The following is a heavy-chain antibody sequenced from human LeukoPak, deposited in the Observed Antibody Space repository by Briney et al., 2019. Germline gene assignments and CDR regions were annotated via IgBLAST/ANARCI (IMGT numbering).Heavy chain of an antibody. D-gene: IGHD6-13*01. CDR1: GYTFTSYY. CDR3: ARDPSSTGAAAGTDYFDY. CDR2: INPSGGST. V-gene: IGHV1-46*01. Sequence: ASVKVSCKASGYTFTSYYMHWVRQAPGQGLEWMGIINPSGGSTSYAQKFQGRVTMTRDTSTSTVYMELSSLRSEDTAVYYCARDPSSTGAAAGTDYFDYWSQGTLVTVSS. J-gene: IGHJ4*02.